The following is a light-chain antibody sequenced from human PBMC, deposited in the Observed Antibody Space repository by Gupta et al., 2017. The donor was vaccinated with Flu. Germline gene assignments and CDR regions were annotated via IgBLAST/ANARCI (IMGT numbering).Light chain of an antibody. CDR1: QDISNY. J-gene: IGKJ3*01. CDR2: DAS. CDR3: QQDYNLPLT. V-gene: IGKV1-33*01. Sequence: IQVTQAPSSLSASVGDRVAITCQASQDISNYLNWYQQKPGKAPKLLIYDASNFETGVPSRFSGSGSGTDFTFTISSLQPEDLATYYCQQDYNLPLTFGQGTNVDIK.